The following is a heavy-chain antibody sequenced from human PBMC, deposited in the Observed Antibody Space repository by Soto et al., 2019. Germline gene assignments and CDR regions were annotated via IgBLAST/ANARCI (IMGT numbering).Heavy chain of an antibody. J-gene: IGHJ4*02. CDR2: ISAYNGNT. CDR3: ARLGEFDTMIVAPLIDY. D-gene: IGHD3-22*01. CDR1: GYTFTSYG. Sequence: GASVKVSCKASGYTFTSYGISGVRQAPGQGLEWMGWISAYNGNTNYAQKLQGRVTMTTDTSTSTAYMELRSLRSDDTAVYYCARLGEFDTMIVAPLIDYWGQGTLVTVSS. V-gene: IGHV1-18*04.